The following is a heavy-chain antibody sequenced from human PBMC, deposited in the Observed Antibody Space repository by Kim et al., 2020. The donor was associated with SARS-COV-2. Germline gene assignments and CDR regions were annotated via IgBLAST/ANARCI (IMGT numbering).Heavy chain of an antibody. CDR3: ARSKGYYYDSSGYFPL. D-gene: IGHD3-22*01. V-gene: IGHV4-39*01. Sequence: SPKSRVTISVDTSKNQFSLKLSSVTAADTAVYYCARSKGYYYDSSGYFPLWGQGTLVTVSS. J-gene: IGHJ4*02.